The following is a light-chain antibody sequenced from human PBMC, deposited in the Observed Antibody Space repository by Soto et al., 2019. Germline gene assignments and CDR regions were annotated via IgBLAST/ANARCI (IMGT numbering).Light chain of an antibody. CDR1: QTISTW. J-gene: IGKJ5*01. CDR2: AAS. CDR3: QQSYGTPIT. Sequence: DIQVTQSPPTLSASVGDRVTITCRASQTISTWMAWYQQKPGKAPKLLIYAASSLQSGVPSRFSGSGSGTDFTLTISSLQPEDFAAYYCQQSYGTPITFGQGTRLEIK. V-gene: IGKV1-39*01.